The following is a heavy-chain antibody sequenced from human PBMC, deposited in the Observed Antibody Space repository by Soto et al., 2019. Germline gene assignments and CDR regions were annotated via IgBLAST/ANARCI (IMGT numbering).Heavy chain of an antibody. Sequence: EVQLLESGGGLVQPGGSLRLSCAASGFTFSSYAMSWVRQAPGKGLEWVSAISGSGGSTYYADSVKGRFTISRDNSKNTLDLLMDSLRAEDAAVYYCAKIGPIVVVPAAIDYWGQGTLVTVSS. CDR1: GFTFSSYA. D-gene: IGHD2-2*01. CDR3: AKIGPIVVVPAAIDY. J-gene: IGHJ4*02. CDR2: ISGSGGST. V-gene: IGHV3-23*01.